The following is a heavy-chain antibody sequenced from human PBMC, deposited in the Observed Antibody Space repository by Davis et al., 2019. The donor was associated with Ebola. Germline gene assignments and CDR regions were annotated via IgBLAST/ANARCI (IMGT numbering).Heavy chain of an antibody. D-gene: IGHD1-1*01. Sequence: GESLKISCAASGFTFSSYAMHWVRQAPGKGLEWVAVISYDGSKKYYADSVKGRFTISRDNSKNTVDLQMNSLRAKDTAVYYCTRDFDWDGGYWGQGTLVTVSS. CDR2: ISYDGSKK. V-gene: IGHV3-30*04. J-gene: IGHJ4*02. CDR3: TRDFDWDGGY. CDR1: GFTFSSYA.